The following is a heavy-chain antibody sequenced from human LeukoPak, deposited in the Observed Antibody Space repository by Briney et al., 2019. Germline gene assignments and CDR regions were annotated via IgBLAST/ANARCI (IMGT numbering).Heavy chain of an antibody. CDR3: ARGSGDYYLNFDY. CDR2: INSSGST. CDR1: GGSISGNY. Sequence: SETLSLTCTVSGGSISGNYWSWIRQPAGEGLEWIGRINSSGSTNYNPSFKSRVTMSVDTSKNQFSLKLSSVTAADTAVYYCARGSGDYYLNFDYWGQGTLVTVSS. D-gene: IGHD3-22*01. V-gene: IGHV4-4*07. J-gene: IGHJ4*02.